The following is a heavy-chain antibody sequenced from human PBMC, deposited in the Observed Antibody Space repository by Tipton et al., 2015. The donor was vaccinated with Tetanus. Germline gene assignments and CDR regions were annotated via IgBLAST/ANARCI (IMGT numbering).Heavy chain of an antibody. D-gene: IGHD3-10*01. Sequence: LRISCAVYGGTFNNYFWTWIRQPPGKGLEWIGEINYDGSTNYSPSLKSRVTLSLDTTKKQVSLKLSSVTAADTAVYYCARGDYYGTGTYDVWGQGTTVTVPS. CDR1: GGTFNNYF. CDR2: INYDGST. J-gene: IGHJ6*02. CDR3: ARGDYYGTGTYDV. V-gene: IGHV4-34*01.